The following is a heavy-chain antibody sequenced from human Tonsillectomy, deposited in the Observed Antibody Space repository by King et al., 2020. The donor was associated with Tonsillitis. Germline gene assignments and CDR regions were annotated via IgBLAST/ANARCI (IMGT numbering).Heavy chain of an antibody. Sequence: MQLQESGPGLVKPSETLSLTCIVSGVSINSHYWSWIRQTPGKGLEWIGNIYYTGNTNYNPSLESRVTISLDTSNNYFSLKLASVTAADTAVYFCAREFTTVSWFDPWAQGTLVTVSP. J-gene: IGHJ5*02. CDR2: IYYTGNT. CDR1: GVSINSHY. V-gene: IGHV4-59*11. CDR3: AREFTTVSWFDP. D-gene: IGHD1-14*01.